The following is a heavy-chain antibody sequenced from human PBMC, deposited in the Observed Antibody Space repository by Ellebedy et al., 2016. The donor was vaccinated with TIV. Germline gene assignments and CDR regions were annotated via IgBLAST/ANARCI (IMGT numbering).Heavy chain of an antibody. D-gene: IGHD4-17*01. CDR2: ITHSRST. J-gene: IGHJ5*02. V-gene: IGHV4-59*01. CDR3: ARGMTAVNP. CDR1: GESIHAYY. Sequence: MPGGSLRLSCTVSGESIHAYYWSWSRQRPGKGLEWIGYITHSRSTNYSPSLKSRVTMSLDTSKNQVSLELTSVTASDTALYYCARGMTAVNPWGQGTLVTVSS.